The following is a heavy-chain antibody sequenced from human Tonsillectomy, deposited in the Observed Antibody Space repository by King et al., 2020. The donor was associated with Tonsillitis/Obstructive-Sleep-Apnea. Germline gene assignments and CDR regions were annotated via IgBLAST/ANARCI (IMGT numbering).Heavy chain of an antibody. J-gene: IGHJ4*02. D-gene: IGHD3-10*01. CDR3: ARQAGDFDY. Sequence: QLQESGPGLVKPSETLSLTCTVSGGSISSSSYYWGWIRQTPGKGLEWIGTIYYTGSTYYSPSLKSRVTISVDTSKNQFSLKLSSVTAADTAVYYCARQAGDFDYWGQGTLVTVSS. CDR1: GGSISSSSYY. V-gene: IGHV4-39*01. CDR2: IYYTGST.